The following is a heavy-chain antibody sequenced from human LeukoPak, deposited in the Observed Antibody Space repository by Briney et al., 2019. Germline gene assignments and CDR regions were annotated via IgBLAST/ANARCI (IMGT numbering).Heavy chain of an antibody. Sequence: PSETLSLTCTVSGGSISGGSYYWSWIRQPAGKGLEWIGRIYTSGSTNYNPSLKSRVTMSVDTSNNQFSLKLSSVTAADTAVYYCARERYCSGGSCLNWFDPWGQGTLVTVSS. CDR1: GGSISGGSYY. CDR3: ARERYCSGGSCLNWFDP. D-gene: IGHD2-15*01. V-gene: IGHV4-61*02. CDR2: IYTSGST. J-gene: IGHJ5*02.